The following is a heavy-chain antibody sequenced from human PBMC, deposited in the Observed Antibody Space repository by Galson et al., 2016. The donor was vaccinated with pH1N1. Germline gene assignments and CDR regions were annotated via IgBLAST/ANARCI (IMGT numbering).Heavy chain of an antibody. CDR2: TYYRSKSYN. D-gene: IGHD1-7*01. V-gene: IGHV6-1*01. CDR1: GDSVSTNSAA. J-gene: IGHJ6*03. Sequence: CAISGDSVSTNSAAWNWIRQSPSRGLEWLGGTYYRSKSYNDYALSVKGRITINPDTSKNQFSLQLNSVTPEDTAVYYCARSPRDWNSPDYYNCMDVWGKGTTVTVSS. CDR3: ARSPRDWNSPDYYNCMDV.